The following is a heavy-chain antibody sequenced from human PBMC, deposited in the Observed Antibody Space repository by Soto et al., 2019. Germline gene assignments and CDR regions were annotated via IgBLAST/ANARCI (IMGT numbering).Heavy chain of an antibody. V-gene: IGHV1-3*01. J-gene: IGHJ4*02. D-gene: IGHD1-26*01. CDR3: ARDLGIVGATTFDY. CDR2: INAGNGNT. CDR1: GYTFTSYA. Sequence: ASVKVSCKASGYTFTSYAMHWVRQAPGQRLEWMGWINAGNGNTKDSQKFQGRVTITRDTSASTAYMELSSLRSEDTAVYYCARDLGIVGATTFDYWGQGTLVTVSS.